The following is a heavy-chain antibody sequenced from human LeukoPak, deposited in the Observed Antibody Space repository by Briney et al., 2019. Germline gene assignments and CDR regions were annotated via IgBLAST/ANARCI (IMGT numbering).Heavy chain of an antibody. Sequence: PSGTLSLTCAVYGGSFSGYYWSWIRQPPGKGLEWIGEINHSGSTNYNPSLKSRVTISVDTSKNQFSLKLSSVTAADTAVYYCARGLIVVVPAASYYYYGMDVWGKGTTVTVSS. CDR3: ARGLIVVVPAASYYYYGMDV. D-gene: IGHD2-2*01. CDR1: GGSFSGYY. J-gene: IGHJ6*04. V-gene: IGHV4-34*01. CDR2: INHSGST.